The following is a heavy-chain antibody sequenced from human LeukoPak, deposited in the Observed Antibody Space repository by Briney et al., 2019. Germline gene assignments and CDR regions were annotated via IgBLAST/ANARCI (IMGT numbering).Heavy chain of an antibody. CDR3: ARVGCGGDCYVDY. D-gene: IGHD2-21*02. J-gene: IGHJ4*02. V-gene: IGHV4-59*01. CDR2: IYYSGST. Sequence: PSETLSLTCTVSGGSISSYYWSWIRQPPGKGLEWIGYIYYSGSTNYNPSLKSRVTISVDTSKNQFSLKLSSVTAADTAVYYCARVGCGGDCYVDYWGQGTLVTVSS. CDR1: GGSISSYY.